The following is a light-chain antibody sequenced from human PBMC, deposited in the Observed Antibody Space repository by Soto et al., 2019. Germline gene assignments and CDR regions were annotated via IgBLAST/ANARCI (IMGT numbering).Light chain of an antibody. CDR1: QSVLYISNNENY. J-gene: IGKJ2*01. CDR3: QQYYSTPYT. Sequence: DIVMTQSPDSLAVSLGERATINCKSSQSVLYISNNENYLAWYQQKPGQPPNLLIYWASTRESGVPDRFSGSGSGTDFTLTISSLQAEDVAVYYCQQYYSTPYTFGQGTKLEIK. V-gene: IGKV4-1*01. CDR2: WAS.